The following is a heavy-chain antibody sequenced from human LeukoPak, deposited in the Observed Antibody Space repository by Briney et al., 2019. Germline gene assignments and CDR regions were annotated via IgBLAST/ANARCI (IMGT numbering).Heavy chain of an antibody. CDR2: IYTSGST. V-gene: IGHV4-4*09. Sequence: SETLSLTCTVSGGSISSYYWSWIRQPPGKGLDWIGYIYTSGSTNYNPSLKSRVTISVDTSKNQFSLKLSSVTAADTAVYYCARLVYRNAFDIWGQGTMVTVSS. J-gene: IGHJ3*02. CDR1: GGSISSYY. D-gene: IGHD4-11*01. CDR3: ARLVYRNAFDI.